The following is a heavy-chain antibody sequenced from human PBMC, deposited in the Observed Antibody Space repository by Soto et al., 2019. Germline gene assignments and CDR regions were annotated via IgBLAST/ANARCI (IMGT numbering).Heavy chain of an antibody. V-gene: IGHV3-30*18. J-gene: IGHJ6*03. Sequence: PGGSLRLSCAASGFTFSSYGMHWVRQAPGKGLEWVAVISYDGSNKYYADSVKGRFTISRDNSKNTLYLQMNSLRAEDTAVYYCAKGHQSRRYYYYYMDFWGKGTTVTVSS. CDR2: ISYDGSNK. CDR3: AKGHQSRRYYYYYMDF. D-gene: IGHD2-2*01. CDR1: GFTFSSYG.